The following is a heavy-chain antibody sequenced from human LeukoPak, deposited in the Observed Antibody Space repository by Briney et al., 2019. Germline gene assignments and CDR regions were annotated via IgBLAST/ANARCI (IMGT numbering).Heavy chain of an antibody. J-gene: IGHJ6*02. CDR2: IYYSGST. V-gene: IGHV4-39*01. Sequence: PSETLSLTCTVSGGSVSSGSYYWSWIRQPPGKGLEWIGSIYYSGSTYYNPSLKSRVTISVDTSKNQFSLKLSSVTAADTAVYYCARSIVVAGIVSDYYYYAMDVWGQGTTVTVSS. D-gene: IGHD6-19*01. CDR3: ARSIVVAGIVSDYYYYAMDV. CDR1: GGSVSSGSYY.